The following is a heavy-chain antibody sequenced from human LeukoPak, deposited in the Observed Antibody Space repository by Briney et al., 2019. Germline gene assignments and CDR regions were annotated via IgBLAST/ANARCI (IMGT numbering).Heavy chain of an antibody. CDR3: ARGGAGYAFDY. CDR1: GFTVSTNY. CDR2: ISSGGTP. Sequence: VGSLRLSCAASGFTVSTNYMSWVRQAPGRGLEWVSVISSGGTPYYADSVKGRFTISRDSSENTLYLQMHSLRAEDTAVYYCARGGAGYAFDYWGQGTLVTVSS. J-gene: IGHJ4*02. D-gene: IGHD5-12*01. V-gene: IGHV3-66*02.